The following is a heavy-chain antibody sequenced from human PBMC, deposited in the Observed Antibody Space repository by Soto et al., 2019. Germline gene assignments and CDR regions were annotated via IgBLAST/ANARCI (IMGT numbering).Heavy chain of an antibody. Sequence: PGGSLRLSCAASGFTFSSYWMHWVRQATGKGLVWVSRINSDGSSTSYADSVKGRFTISRDNAKNTLYLQMNSLRAEDTAVYYCARVASSWYSREYYFDYWGQGTLVTVSS. D-gene: IGHD6-13*01. CDR3: ARVASSWYSREYYFDY. CDR2: INSDGSST. J-gene: IGHJ4*02. CDR1: GFTFSSYW. V-gene: IGHV3-74*01.